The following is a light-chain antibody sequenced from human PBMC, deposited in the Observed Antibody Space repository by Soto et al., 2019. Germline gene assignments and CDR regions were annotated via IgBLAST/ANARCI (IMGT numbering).Light chain of an antibody. V-gene: IGKV1-39*01. CDR2: DAS. CDR3: QQSDSTPYT. J-gene: IGKJ2*01. Sequence: DIQMKPSPSSLSASVGDRVTITCRAGQTISTYLNWYQQKPGKAPRLLIYDASSLLSGVPSRFSGSGSGTDFTLTIASLQPEDFSTYYCQQSDSTPYTFGLGIKV. CDR1: QTISTY.